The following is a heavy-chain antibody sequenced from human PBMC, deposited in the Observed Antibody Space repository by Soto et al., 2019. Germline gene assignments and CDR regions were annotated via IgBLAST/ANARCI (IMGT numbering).Heavy chain of an antibody. CDR2: IIPIFGTA. CDR1: GGTFSRYA. V-gene: IGHV1-69*13. Sequence: SSVTVSCKASGGTFSRYAISWVRQAHGQGLEWMGGIIPIFGTANYAQKFQGRVTITAYESTSTAYMELSSLRSEDTAVYYCARDAVSVRATRWCEQWGHGTMVLVST. D-gene: IGHD1-26*01. J-gene: IGHJ1*01. CDR3: ARDAVSVRATRWCEQ.